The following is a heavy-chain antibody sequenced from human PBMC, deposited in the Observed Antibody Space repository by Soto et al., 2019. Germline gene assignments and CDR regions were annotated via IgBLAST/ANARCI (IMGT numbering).Heavy chain of an antibody. CDR3: ASTHYYYGSARFYGMDV. V-gene: IGHV1-69*13. Sequence: GASVKVSCKASGGTFSSYAISWVRQAPGQGLEWMGGIIPIFGTANYAQKFQGRVTITADESTSTAYMELSSLRSEDTAVYYCASTHYYYGSARFYGMDVWGQGTTVTVSS. CDR1: GGTFSSYA. D-gene: IGHD3-10*01. CDR2: IIPIFGTA. J-gene: IGHJ6*02.